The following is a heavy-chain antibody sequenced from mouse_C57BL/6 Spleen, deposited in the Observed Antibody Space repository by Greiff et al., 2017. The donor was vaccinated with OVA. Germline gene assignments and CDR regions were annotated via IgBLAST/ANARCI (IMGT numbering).Heavy chain of an antibody. CDR3: ARKGDYGSSYGFAY. V-gene: IGHV1-82*01. Sequence: QVQLQQSGPELVKPGASVKISCKASGYAFSSSWMNWVKQRPGKRLEWIGRIYPGDGDTNYNGKFKGKATLTADKSSSTAYMQLSSLTSEDSAVYYCARKGDYGSSYGFAYWGQGTLVTVSA. CDR2: IYPGDGDT. J-gene: IGHJ3*01. D-gene: IGHD1-1*01. CDR1: GYAFSSSW.